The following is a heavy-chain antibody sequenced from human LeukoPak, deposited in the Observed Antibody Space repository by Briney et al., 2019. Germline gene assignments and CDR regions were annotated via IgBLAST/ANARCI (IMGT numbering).Heavy chain of an antibody. CDR3: ARGTCSGGSCSYAY. J-gene: IGHJ4*02. V-gene: IGHV7-4-1*02. CDR1: GYTFTSYA. Sequence: AASVKVSCKASGYTFTSYAMNWVRQAPGQGLEWMGWINTNTGNPTYAQGFTGRFVFSLDTSVSTAYLHISSLKAEDTAVYYCARGTCSGGSCSYAYWGQGTLVTVSS. CDR2: INTNTGNP. D-gene: IGHD2-15*01.